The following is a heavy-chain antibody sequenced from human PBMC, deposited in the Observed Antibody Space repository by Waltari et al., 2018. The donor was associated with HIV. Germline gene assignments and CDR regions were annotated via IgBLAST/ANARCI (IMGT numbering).Heavy chain of an antibody. CDR2: INPKSGVT. D-gene: IGHD2-2*01. CDR3: ARGYVQNDLRGLFHL. V-gene: IGHV1-2*06. CDR1: GYTFIDYF. Sequence: QDLLVQSGAEVKKPGATLKVSCTASGYTFIDYFIPWVRQAPGQGLEWMGRINPKSGVTHYPQKFQGRVIMTRDTSMSTAYMDLTRLRADDTALYFCARGYVQNDLRGLFHLWGRGTSVTVSS. J-gene: IGHJ2*01.